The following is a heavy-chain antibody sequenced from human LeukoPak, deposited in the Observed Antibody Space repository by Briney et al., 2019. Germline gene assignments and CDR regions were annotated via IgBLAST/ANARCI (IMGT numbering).Heavy chain of an antibody. J-gene: IGHJ4*02. CDR2: IYYGGST. CDR1: GGSITFSNYY. V-gene: IGHV4-39*01. CDR3: ARLHYYDSSGSFSQHYFDH. Sequence: SETLSLTCTVSGGSITFSNYYWGWVRQPPGKGLECIGSIYYGGSTYSNPSLKSRVAISADTSKSRFSLSLSSVTAADTAVYFCARLHYYDSSGSFSQHYFDHWGQGILVTVSS. D-gene: IGHD3-22*01.